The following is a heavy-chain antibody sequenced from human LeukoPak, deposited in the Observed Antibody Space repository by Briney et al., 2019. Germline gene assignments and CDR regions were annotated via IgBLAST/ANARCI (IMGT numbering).Heavy chain of an antibody. J-gene: IGHJ5*02. Sequence: GGSLRLSCAASGFTFSSYGMHWVRQAPGKGLEWVAVIWYDGSNKYYADSVKGRFTISRDNSKNTLYLQMNSLRAEDTAVYYCARDYYGSDFNENWFDPWGQETLVTVSS. CDR3: ARDYYGSDFNENWFDP. V-gene: IGHV3-33*01. CDR1: GFTFSSYG. D-gene: IGHD3-10*01. CDR2: IWYDGSNK.